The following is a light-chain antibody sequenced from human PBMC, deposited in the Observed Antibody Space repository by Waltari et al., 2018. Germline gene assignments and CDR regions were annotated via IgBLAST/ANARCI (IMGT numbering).Light chain of an antibody. J-gene: IGLJ3*02. Sequence: QSALTQPASVSGSPGQSITISCTGTSNNVGSYDLVSWYQFRPGEVPKLLIYEVIKRPSGVSDRVAGSKYDNTASLTISRLQAEDEAAYYCCSYAGSAPRLVFGGGTNLTVL. CDR3: CSYAGSAPRLV. V-gene: IGLV2-23*02. CDR2: EVI. CDR1: SNNVGSYDL.